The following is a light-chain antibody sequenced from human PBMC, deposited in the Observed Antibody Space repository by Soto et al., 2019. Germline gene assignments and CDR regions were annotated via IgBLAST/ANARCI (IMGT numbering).Light chain of an antibody. J-gene: IGLJ2*01. CDR2: EDN. CDR1: SGSIGSTY. Sequence: NFMLTQPHSVSESPGKTFTISCTRSSGSIGSTYVQWYQQRPGSVPTTVIYEDNQRPSGVPDRFSGSIDSSSNSAFLTISGLETEDEADYYCQAFDSSNMAFGGGTKLTVL. CDR3: QAFDSSNMA. V-gene: IGLV6-57*04.